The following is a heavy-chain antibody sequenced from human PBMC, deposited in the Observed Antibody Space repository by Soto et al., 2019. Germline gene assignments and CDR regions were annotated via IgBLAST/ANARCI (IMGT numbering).Heavy chain of an antibody. CDR3: AHRPSDYIWGSYPT. J-gene: IGHJ5*02. CDR2: ISWDGDK. CDR1: GFSLSSSGVG. V-gene: IGHV2-5*02. Sequence: QITLKESGPPLVNPTQTLTLTCTFSGFSLSSSGVGVAWIRQPPVKALEWLALISWDGDKYYSPSLKNRLSISKDTSENHVVLTLTNVDPVDTGTYFCAHRPSDYIWGSYPTWGQGTLVTVSS. D-gene: IGHD3-16*01.